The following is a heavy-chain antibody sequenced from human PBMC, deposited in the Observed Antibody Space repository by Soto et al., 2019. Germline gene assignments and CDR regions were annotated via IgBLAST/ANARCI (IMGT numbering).Heavy chain of an antibody. CDR2: IGIGSSTK. CDR1: GFTFTWYS. CDR3: AKVAYFPYYDILTGLFLFDY. Sequence: GGSLRLSCAASGFTFTWYSMSWVRQAPGKGLEWVSYIGIGSSTKYYADSVKGRFTISRDNAKNSLYLQMNSLRAEDTAVYYCAKVAYFPYYDILTGLFLFDYWGQGTLVTVSS. J-gene: IGHJ4*02. D-gene: IGHD3-9*01. V-gene: IGHV3-48*01.